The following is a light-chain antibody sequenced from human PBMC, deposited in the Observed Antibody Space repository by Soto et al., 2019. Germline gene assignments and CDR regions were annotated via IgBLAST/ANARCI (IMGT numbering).Light chain of an antibody. J-gene: IGLJ1*01. CDR1: SSDIGGYNY. V-gene: IGLV2-14*01. Sequence: HSVLTHPASVSGSPGQSITISCSGTSSDIGGYNYVSWSQQHPGKAPKLIIYEVSNRPSGVSNRFSGSKSGNTASLTISGLQDEDEADYYCSSYTATDTYVFGTGTKVTVL. CDR2: EVS. CDR3: SSYTATDTYV.